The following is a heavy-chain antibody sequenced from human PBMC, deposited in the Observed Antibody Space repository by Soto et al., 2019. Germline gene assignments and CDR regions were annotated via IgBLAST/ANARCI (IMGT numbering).Heavy chain of an antibody. V-gene: IGHV3-53*01. CDR2: INSDGST. D-gene: IGHD5-18*01. J-gene: IGHJ4*02. CDR3: ARSGYSFAWGY. CDR1: GFLVNSAY. Sequence: EVQLVESGGGLIPPGGSLRLSCAASGFLVNSAYMTWVRQAPGKALEWLSMINSDGSTLYAESVKGRFTISRDNSKNRRDLQMNSLRAEDTAMYYCARSGYSFAWGYWGQGTLVIVTS.